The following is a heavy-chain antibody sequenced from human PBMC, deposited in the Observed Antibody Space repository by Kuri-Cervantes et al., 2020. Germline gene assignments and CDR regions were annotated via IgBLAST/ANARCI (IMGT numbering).Heavy chain of an antibody. Sequence: SETLSLTCTVSGGSVSSGSYYWSWIRQPPGKGLEWIGYIYYSGSTNYNPSLKSRVTISVDTSKNQFSLKLSSVTAADTAVYYCARELGATPGSFDYWGQGTLVTVSS. CDR3: ARELGATPGSFDY. V-gene: IGHV4-61*01. CDR1: GGSVSSGSYY. D-gene: IGHD1-26*01. CDR2: IYYSGST. J-gene: IGHJ4*02.